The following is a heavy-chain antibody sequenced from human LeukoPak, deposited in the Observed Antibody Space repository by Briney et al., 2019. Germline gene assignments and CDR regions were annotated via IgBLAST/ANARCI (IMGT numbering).Heavy chain of an antibody. CDR3: ARDRVGATYY. CDR2: ISAYNGNT. Sequence: ASVKVSCKASGYTFTSYGISSARQAPAQGLEWMGWISAYNGNTNYTHKLQGRVTMTTDTSTSTAYMELRSLRSDDTAVYYCARDRVGATYYWGQGTLVTVSS. V-gene: IGHV1-18*01. CDR1: GYTFTSYG. D-gene: IGHD1-26*01. J-gene: IGHJ4*02.